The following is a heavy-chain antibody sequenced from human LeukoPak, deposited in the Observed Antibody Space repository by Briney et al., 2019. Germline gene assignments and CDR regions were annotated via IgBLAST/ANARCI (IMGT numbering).Heavy chain of an antibody. CDR3: AKASNGFFDY. Sequence: GGSLRLPCAASGFTFSSYGMNWVRQAPGKGLEWVAIISYDGGNKYYVDSVKGRFTISRDNSKNTLYLQMNSLRAEDTALYYCAKASNGFFDYWGQGTLVTVSS. D-gene: IGHD2-8*01. CDR1: GFTFSSYG. V-gene: IGHV3-30*18. CDR2: ISYDGGNK. J-gene: IGHJ4*02.